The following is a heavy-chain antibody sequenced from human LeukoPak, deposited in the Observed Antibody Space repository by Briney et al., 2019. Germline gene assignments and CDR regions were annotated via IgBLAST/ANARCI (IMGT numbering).Heavy chain of an antibody. CDR3: ARVDAREPITIFVPTRGNWFDP. D-gene: IGHD3-3*01. J-gene: IGHJ5*02. V-gene: IGHV1-18*01. Sequence: ASVKVSCKASGYTFPSYGISWVRQAPGQGLEWMGWISAYNGDTNYAQKLQDRVTMTTDTSTSTAYMELGSLRSDDTAVYYCARVDAREPITIFVPTRGNWFDPWGQGTLVTVSS. CDR2: ISAYNGDT. CDR1: GYTFPSYG.